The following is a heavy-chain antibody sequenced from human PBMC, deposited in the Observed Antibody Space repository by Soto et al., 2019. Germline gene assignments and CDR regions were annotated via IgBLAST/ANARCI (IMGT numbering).Heavy chain of an antibody. CDR1: GFTFSSYA. V-gene: IGHV3-23*01. CDR3: ARPYCSSTSCPYYYYYMDV. Sequence: GGSLRLSCAASGFTFSSYAMSWVRQAPGKGLEWVSAISGSGGSIYYADSVKGRFTISRDNAKNSLYLQMNSLRAEDTAVYYCARPYCSSTSCPYYYYYMDVWGKGTTVTVSS. CDR2: ISGSGGSI. J-gene: IGHJ6*03. D-gene: IGHD2-2*01.